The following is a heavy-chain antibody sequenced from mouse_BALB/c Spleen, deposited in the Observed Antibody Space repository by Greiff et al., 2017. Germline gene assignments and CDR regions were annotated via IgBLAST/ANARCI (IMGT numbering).Heavy chain of an antibody. CDR1: GISITTGNYR. Sequence: EVKLQESGPGLVKPSQTVSLTCTVTGISITTGNYRWSWIRQFPGNKLEWIGYIYYSGTITYNPSLTSRTTITRDTSKNQFFLEMNSLTAEDTATYYCARDNYGSSSAMDYWGQGTSVTVSS. J-gene: IGHJ4*01. D-gene: IGHD1-1*01. CDR2: IYYSGTI. V-gene: IGHV3-5*02. CDR3: ARDNYGSSSAMDY.